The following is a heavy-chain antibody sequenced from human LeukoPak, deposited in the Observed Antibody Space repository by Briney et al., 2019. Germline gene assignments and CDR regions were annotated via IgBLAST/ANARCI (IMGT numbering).Heavy chain of an antibody. CDR3: ASSVYSSSWYYYYYGMDV. Sequence: SETLSLTCTVSGGSISSYYWSWIRQPPGKGLEWIGYIYYSGSTNYNPSLKSRVTISVDTSKNQFSLKLSSVTAADTAVYYCASSVYSSSWYYYYYGMDVWGQGTTVTVSS. CDR2: IYYSGST. D-gene: IGHD6-13*01. V-gene: IGHV4-59*12. CDR1: GGSISSYY. J-gene: IGHJ6*02.